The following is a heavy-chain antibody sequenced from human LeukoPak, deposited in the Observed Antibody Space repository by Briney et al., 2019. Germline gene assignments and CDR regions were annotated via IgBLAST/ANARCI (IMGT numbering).Heavy chain of an antibody. CDR1: GFTFSSYG. CDR2: ISGSGGST. Sequence: GGSLRLSCAASGFTFSSYGMSWVRQAPGKGPEWVSAISGSGGSTYYADSVKGRFTISRDNSKNTLYLQMNSLRAEDTAVYYCAKDLSYGSYSGYWGQGTQVTVSS. CDR3: AKDLSYGSYSGY. V-gene: IGHV3-23*01. J-gene: IGHJ4*02. D-gene: IGHD1-26*01.